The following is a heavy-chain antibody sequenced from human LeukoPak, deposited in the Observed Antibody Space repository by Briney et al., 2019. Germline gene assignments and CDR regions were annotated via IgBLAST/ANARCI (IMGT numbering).Heavy chain of an antibody. CDR1: GFTFSTFA. J-gene: IGHJ6*02. Sequence: PGGTLRLSCAASGFTFSTFAMSWVRQAPGTGLEWVSCFSGSGASTYYADSVRGRFTISRDNSKNTLYLQMNSLRAEDTAVYYCAKFSPTPLLNYYYYGMDVGGQGTTVTVSS. V-gene: IGHV3-23*01. CDR3: AKFSPTPLLNYYYYGMDV. CDR2: FSGSGAST.